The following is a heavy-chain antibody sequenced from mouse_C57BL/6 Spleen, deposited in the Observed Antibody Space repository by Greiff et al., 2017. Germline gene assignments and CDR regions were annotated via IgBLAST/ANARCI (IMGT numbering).Heavy chain of an antibody. Sequence: QVQLQQPGAELVKPGASVKLSCKASGYTFTSYWMHWVKQRPGRGLEWIGRIDPNSGGTKYNEKFKSKATLTVDKPSSTAYMQLISLTSEDSAVYYCARAPSWEDYAMDYWGQGTSVTVSS. CDR3: ARAPSWEDYAMDY. D-gene: IGHD4-1*01. V-gene: IGHV1-72*01. CDR1: GYTFTSYW. J-gene: IGHJ4*01. CDR2: IDPNSGGT.